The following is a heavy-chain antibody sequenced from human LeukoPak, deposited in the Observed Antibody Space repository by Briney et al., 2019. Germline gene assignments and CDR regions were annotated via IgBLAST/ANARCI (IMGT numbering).Heavy chain of an antibody. V-gene: IGHV4-34*01. D-gene: IGHD2-2*01. CDR2: INHSGST. J-gene: IGHJ6*03. CDR1: GGSIISYY. CDR3: ARTTEGYCSSASCFGFSYSYYMDV. Sequence: KPSETPSLTCIVPGGSIISYYWSWIRQPPGKRLEWIGEINHSGSTNHNPSLTRRVTIPVATSNNQFSLKLSSTIAADTAVYYCARTTEGYCSSASCFGFSYSYYMDVWGKGTTVTISS.